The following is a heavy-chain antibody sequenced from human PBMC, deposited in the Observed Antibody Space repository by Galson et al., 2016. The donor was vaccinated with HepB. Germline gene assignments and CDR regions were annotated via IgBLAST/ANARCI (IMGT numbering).Heavy chain of an antibody. D-gene: IGHD3-10*01. CDR1: GFIFDDFG. J-gene: IGHJ4*02. CDR2: INWNGDTT. CDR3: ARVRYYGSVNYPPSIDF. V-gene: IGHV3-20*04. Sequence: SLRLSCAASGFIFDDFGMGWVRQAPGQGLEWVAGINWNGDTTGYAGSLKGRFTVSRDNAKNSLYLQMKSLRAEDSALYYCARVRYYGSVNYPPSIDFWGQGTLVTVSS.